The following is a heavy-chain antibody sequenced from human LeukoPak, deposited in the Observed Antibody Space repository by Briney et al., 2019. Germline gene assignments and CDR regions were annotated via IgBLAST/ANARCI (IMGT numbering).Heavy chain of an antibody. D-gene: IGHD2-2*01. V-gene: IGHV3-21*01. CDR3: ARERLVVVGDTYYYYGMDV. Sequence: GGSLRLSCSASGFTFSNYKMNWVRQAPGKGLEWVSSISSSSSYIYYADSMKGRFTVSRDNAKNSLFLQMNSLRAEDTAVYYCARERLVVVGDTYYYYGMDVWGQGTTVTVSS. CDR2: ISSSSSYI. J-gene: IGHJ6*02. CDR1: GFTFSNYK.